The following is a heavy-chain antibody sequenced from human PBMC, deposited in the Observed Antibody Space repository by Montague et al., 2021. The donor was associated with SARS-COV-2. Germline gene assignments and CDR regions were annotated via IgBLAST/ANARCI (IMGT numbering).Heavy chain of an antibody. J-gene: IGHJ5*02. V-gene: IGHV4-61*05. CDR2: MYHSATT. Sequence: SETLSLTCTVSGSSISSNSYYWVWLRQPPGQGLEWIGYMYHSATTNSTPSLRSPVTISVDKSKNQFFLKLSSVTAADTAVYYCARVVGGFSVGVPRWFDPWGQGTLVTVSA. CDR3: ARVVGGFSVGVPRWFDP. D-gene: IGHD3-16*01. CDR1: GSSISSNSYY.